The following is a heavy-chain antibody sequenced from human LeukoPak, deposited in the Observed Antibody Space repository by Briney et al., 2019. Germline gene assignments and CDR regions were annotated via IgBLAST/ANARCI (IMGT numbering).Heavy chain of an antibody. CDR3: AKLRRFDFWSGYLDY. D-gene: IGHD3-3*01. V-gene: IGHV3-23*01. J-gene: IGHJ4*02. Sequence: GGSLRLSCAASGFTFSSYAMGWVRQAPGKGLEWVSAISGSGGSTYYADSVKGRFTISRDNSKNTLYLQMNSLRAEDTAVYYCAKLRRFDFWSGYLDYWGQGTLVTVSS. CDR1: GFTFSSYA. CDR2: ISGSGGST.